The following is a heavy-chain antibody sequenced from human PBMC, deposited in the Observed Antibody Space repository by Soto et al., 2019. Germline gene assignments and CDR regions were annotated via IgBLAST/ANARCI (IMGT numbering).Heavy chain of an antibody. J-gene: IGHJ6*02. V-gene: IGHV1-69*06. CDR2: IIPIFGTA. D-gene: IGHD3-10*01. Sequence: SVRVSCKASGGTFSSYAISWVRQAPGQGLEWMGGIIPIFGTANYAQKFQGRVTITADKSTSTAYMELSSLRSEDTAVYYCAREYYYGSGSYYAYSNYYGMDVWGQGTTVTVSS. CDR3: AREYYYGSGSYYAYSNYYGMDV. CDR1: GGTFSSYA.